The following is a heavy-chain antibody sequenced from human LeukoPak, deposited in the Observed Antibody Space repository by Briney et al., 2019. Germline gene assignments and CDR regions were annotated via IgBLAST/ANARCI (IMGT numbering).Heavy chain of an antibody. V-gene: IGHV4-39*07. J-gene: IGHJ4*02. CDR1: GGSISSSSYY. Sequence: SETLSLTCTVSGGSISSSSYYWGWIRQPPGKGLEWIGSIYYSGSTNYNPSLKSRVTISVDTSKNQFSLKLSSVTAADTAVYYCARLDYGDYGPIFDYWGQGTLVTVSS. CDR2: IYYSGST. CDR3: ARLDYGDYGPIFDY. D-gene: IGHD4-17*01.